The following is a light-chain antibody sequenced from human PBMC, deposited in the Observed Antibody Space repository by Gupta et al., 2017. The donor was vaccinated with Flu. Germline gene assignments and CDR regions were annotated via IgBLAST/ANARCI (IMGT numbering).Light chain of an antibody. V-gene: IGKV1-33*01. J-gene: IGKJ4*01. CDR3: QQYDNLPF. Sequence: DIQMTQSPSSLSASVGDRVTITCQASQDISNYLNWYQQKTGKAPKLLIYDASNLETGVPSRFSGSGSGTDFTFTISSLQPEDIATYYCQQYDNLPFFGGETKVEIK. CDR1: QDISNY. CDR2: DAS.